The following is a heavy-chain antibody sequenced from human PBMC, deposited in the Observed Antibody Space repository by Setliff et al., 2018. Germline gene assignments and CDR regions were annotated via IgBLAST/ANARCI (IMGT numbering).Heavy chain of an antibody. J-gene: IGHJ4*02. CDR1: GFTFSSYS. V-gene: IGHV3-48*04. D-gene: IGHD3-10*01. CDR3: ARDDSGSHSY. CDR2: ISSSSSTI. Sequence: GGSLRLSCAASGFTFSSYSMNWVRQAPGKGLEWVSYISSSSSTIYYADSVKGRFTISKDNAKNSLYLQMNSLRAEDTAVYYCARDDSGSHSYWGQGTLVTVSS.